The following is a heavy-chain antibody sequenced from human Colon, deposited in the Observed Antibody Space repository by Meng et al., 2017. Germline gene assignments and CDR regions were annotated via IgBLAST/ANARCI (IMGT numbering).Heavy chain of an antibody. CDR2: INSGGAT. Sequence: EVRLLDSGGGLVQPGGSLRLSFAASGFTLSSYAMSWVRQTPGKGLEWVSNINSGGATHYADSVKGRFTISRDKNTLYLQMNSLRAEDTAIYYCAKSTYYRDSSNYYVFDYWGQGTLVTVSS. D-gene: IGHD3-22*01. CDR3: AKSTYYRDSSNYYVFDY. V-gene: IGHV3-23*01. J-gene: IGHJ4*02. CDR1: GFTLSSYA.